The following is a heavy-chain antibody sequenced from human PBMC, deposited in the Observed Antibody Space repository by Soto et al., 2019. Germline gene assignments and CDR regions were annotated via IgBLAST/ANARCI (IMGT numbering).Heavy chain of an antibody. J-gene: IGHJ3*02. CDR2: VNPNSGNT. Sequence: ASVNVSCKASGYTFPSYDINWVRQATGQGLEWMGWVNPNSGNTGYAQKFQGRVTMTRNTSRSTAYMELSSLRSEDTAVYYCARQYSSGWYLRAFDIWGQGTMVTVSS. CDR3: ARQYSSGWYLRAFDI. V-gene: IGHV1-8*01. D-gene: IGHD6-19*01. CDR1: GYTFPSYD.